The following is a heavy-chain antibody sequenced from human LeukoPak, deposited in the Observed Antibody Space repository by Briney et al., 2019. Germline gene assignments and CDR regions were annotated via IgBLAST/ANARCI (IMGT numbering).Heavy chain of an antibody. CDR3: ARDFGCSSTSCPPIDWFDP. CDR1: GYTFTSYG. CDR2: ISAYNGNT. V-gene: IGHV1-18*01. D-gene: IGHD2-2*01. J-gene: IGHJ5*02. Sequence: ASVKVSCKASGYTFTSYGISWVRQAPGQGLEWMGWISAYNGNTNYAQKLQGRVTMTTDTSTSTAYMELRSLRSDDTAVYYCARDFGCSSTSCPPIDWFDPWGQGTLVTVSS.